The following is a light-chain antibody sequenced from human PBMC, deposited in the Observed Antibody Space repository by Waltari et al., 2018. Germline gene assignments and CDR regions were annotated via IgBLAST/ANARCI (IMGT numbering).Light chain of an antibody. V-gene: IGLV7-46*01. CDR3: LLSYNGARGV. Sequence: QAVVTQEPSLTVSPGGTVTPTCDSNTGAVTSGHYPYWFQQKPGQAPRTLSYDTSNKHSWTPARFSASLLGGKAALTLSGAQPEDEAEYYCLLSYNGARGVFGGGTKLTVL. CDR2: DTS. J-gene: IGLJ3*02. CDR1: TGAVTSGHY.